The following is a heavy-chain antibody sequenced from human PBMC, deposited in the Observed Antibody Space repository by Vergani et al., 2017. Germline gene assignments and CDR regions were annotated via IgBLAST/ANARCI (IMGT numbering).Heavy chain of an antibody. D-gene: IGHD2-15*01. V-gene: IGHV3-53*01. CDR2: IYSGGST. CDR3: AKGPVGGYCSGGSCYYFDY. CDR1: GFTVSSNY. J-gene: IGHJ4*02. Sequence: EVQLVESGGGLVKPGGSLRLSCAASGFTVSSNYMSWVRQAPGKGLEWVSVIYSGGSTYYADSVKGRFTISRDNSKNTLYLQMNSLRAEDTAVYYWAKGPVGGYCSGGSCYYFDYWGQGTLVTVSS.